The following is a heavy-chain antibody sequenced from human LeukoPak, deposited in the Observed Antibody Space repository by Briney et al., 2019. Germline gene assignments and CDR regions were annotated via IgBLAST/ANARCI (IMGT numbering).Heavy chain of an antibody. J-gene: IGHJ4*02. V-gene: IGHV1-69*05. D-gene: IGHD1-26*01. Sequence: SVKVSCKASGGTFSSYAISWVRQAPGQGLEWMGGIIPIFGTANYAQKFQGRVTITTDESTSTAYMELSSLRSEDTAVYYCARHYPMGEYYFDYWGQGTLDTVSS. CDR3: ARHYPMGEYYFDY. CDR2: IIPIFGTA. CDR1: GGTFSSYA.